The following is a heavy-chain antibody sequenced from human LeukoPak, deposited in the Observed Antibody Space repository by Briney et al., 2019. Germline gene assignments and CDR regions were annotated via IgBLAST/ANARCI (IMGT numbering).Heavy chain of an antibody. D-gene: IGHD6-13*01. CDR1: GYTFTSDG. J-gene: IGHJ4*02. V-gene: IGHV1-18*01. Sequence: ASVKVSCKASGYTFTSDGISWVRQAPGQGLEWMGWIRTNDGATNYASKLQGRVTVTTDTSTSTAYMELRSLRSDDTALYYCVRDVQLGNFDYWGQGTVVTASS. CDR3: VRDVQLGNFDY. CDR2: IRTNDGAT.